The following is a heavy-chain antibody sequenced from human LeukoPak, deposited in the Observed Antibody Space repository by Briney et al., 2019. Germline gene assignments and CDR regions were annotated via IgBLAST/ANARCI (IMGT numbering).Heavy chain of an antibody. CDR2: IKPDSGGT. CDR3: AREYGSGSGGGPYFDS. D-gene: IGHD3-10*01. CDR1: GHTFTGYS. V-gene: IGHV1-2*04. J-gene: IGHJ4*02. Sequence: ASVKVSCKASGHTFTGYSMHWVRQAPGQGLEWMGWIKPDSGGTNYAQRFQGWVTMTRDTSISTGYMELSRLTSDDTAVYYCAREYGSGSGGGPYFDSWGQGTLVTVSS.